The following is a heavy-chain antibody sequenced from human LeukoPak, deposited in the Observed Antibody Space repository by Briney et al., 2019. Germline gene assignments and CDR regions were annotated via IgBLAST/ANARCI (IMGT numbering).Heavy chain of an antibody. Sequence: SVKVSCKASGGTFSSYAISWVRQAPGQGLEGMGGIIPIFGTANYAQKFQGRVTITADESTSTAYMELSSLRSEDTAVYYCARSAQLERLVWFDPWGQGTLVTVSS. J-gene: IGHJ5*02. V-gene: IGHV1-69*13. CDR2: IIPIFGTA. D-gene: IGHD1-1*01. CDR3: ARSAQLERLVWFDP. CDR1: GGTFSSYA.